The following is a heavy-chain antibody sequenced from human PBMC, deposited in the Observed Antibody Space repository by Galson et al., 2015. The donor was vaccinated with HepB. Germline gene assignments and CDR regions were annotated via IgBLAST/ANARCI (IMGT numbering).Heavy chain of an antibody. V-gene: IGHV1-18*04. Sequence: SVKVSCKASGYTFTNFGCSWVRQAPGQGLEWMGWINPYYGDTNYAQKFQGRVTMTTDPSTSTAYMELRSLRSDDTAVYYCARVDGGYFDTGGYYYFLMDDWGRGTLVTVSS. CDR2: INPYYGDT. D-gene: IGHD3-22*01. J-gene: IGHJ4*02. CDR3: ARVDGGYFDTGGYYYFLMDD. CDR1: GYTFTNFG.